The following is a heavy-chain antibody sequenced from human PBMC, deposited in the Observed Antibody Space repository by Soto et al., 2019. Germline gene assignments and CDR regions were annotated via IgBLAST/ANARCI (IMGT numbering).Heavy chain of an antibody. CDR1: EFSFSSYW. V-gene: IGHV3-7*04. CDR2: IDGEGGER. D-gene: IGHD1-26*01. J-gene: IGHJ4*02. CDR3: ARGLYNGSPHLFY. Sequence: PGGSLRLSCETSEFSFSSYWMTWVRRTPGRGLEWVANIDGEGGERNYADSVKGRFTISRDNAKKSMYLQMSSLRAEDTAVYYCARGLYNGSPHLFYWGQGTLVTVSS.